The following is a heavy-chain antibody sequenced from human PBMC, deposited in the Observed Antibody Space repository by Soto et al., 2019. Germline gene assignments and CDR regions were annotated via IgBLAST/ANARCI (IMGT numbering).Heavy chain of an antibody. V-gene: IGHV4-30-2*06. J-gene: IGHJ6*02. CDR2: TYQSGSA. Sequence: PSETLSLTCTVSGGSISSGGYSWTWIRQSPGKGLEWIGYTYQSGSAYYNPSLKSRVTISVRSKNQFSLNLTSVTAADTAVYYCARDYYGMDVWGQGTTVTVSS. CDR3: ARDYYGMDV. CDR1: GGSISSGGYS.